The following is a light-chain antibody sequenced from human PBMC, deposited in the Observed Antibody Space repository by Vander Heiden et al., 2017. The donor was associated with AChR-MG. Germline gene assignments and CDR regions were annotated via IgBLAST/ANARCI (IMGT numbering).Light chain of an antibody. CDR3: CAYADSGTVL. V-gene: IGLV2-23*01. CDR1: SSDVGTYDL. J-gene: IGLJ2*01. CDR2: EGS. Sequence: QSALTQPASVSGSPGPSITISCTGTSSDVGTYDLVSWYQHHPGKAPKIMIYEGSKRPAGVSNRFSASKSGNTASLTSSGLQAEDEADYYCCAYADSGTVLFGGGTKLTVL.